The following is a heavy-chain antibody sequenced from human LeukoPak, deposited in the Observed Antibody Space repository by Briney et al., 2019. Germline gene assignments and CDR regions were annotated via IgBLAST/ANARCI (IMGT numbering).Heavy chain of an antibody. CDR1: GFTFSNAW. Sequence: GGSLRLSCAASGFTFSNAWMSWVRQAPGKGLEWVGRIKSKTDGGTTDYAAPVKGRFTISRDDSKNTLYLQMNSLKTEDTAVYYCTTWGGYSGYDRYYYYMDVWGKGTTVTVSS. CDR3: TTWGGYSGYDRYYYYMDV. D-gene: IGHD5-12*01. J-gene: IGHJ6*03. V-gene: IGHV3-15*01. CDR2: IKSKTDGGTT.